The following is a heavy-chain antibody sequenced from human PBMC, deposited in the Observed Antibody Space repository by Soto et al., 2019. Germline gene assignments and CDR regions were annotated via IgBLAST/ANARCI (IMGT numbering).Heavy chain of an antibody. Sequence: PSETLSLTCTVSGGSISSSSYYWGWIRQPPGKGLEWIGSIYYSGSTYYNPSLKSRVAISVDTSKNQFSLKLSSVTAADTAVYYCARQEWLRLLHYFDYWGQGTLVTVSS. CDR1: GGSISSSSYY. CDR3: ARQEWLRLLHYFDY. J-gene: IGHJ4*02. CDR2: IYYSGST. V-gene: IGHV4-39*01. D-gene: IGHD5-12*01.